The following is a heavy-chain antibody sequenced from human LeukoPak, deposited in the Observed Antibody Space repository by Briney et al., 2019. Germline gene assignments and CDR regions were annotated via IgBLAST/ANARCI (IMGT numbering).Heavy chain of an antibody. J-gene: IGHJ4*02. V-gene: IGHV3-73*01. D-gene: IGHD3-9*01. CDR2: IRSRSKIYAT. Sequence: GGSLRLSCAASGFTFSGSTMNWVRQASGKGLEWVGRIRSRSKIYATSYAGSVKGRFAISRDDSKNTAYLQMNSLKIEDTAVYYCLTEGLVTYYDTSTGRNGSSIFNYWGQGTLVTVSS. CDR1: GFTFSGST. CDR3: LTEGLVTYYDTSTGRNGSSIFNY.